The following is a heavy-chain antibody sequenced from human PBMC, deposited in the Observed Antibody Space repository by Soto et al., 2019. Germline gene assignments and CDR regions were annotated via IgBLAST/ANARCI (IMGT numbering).Heavy chain of an antibody. CDR1: GFSFTSYV. CDR2: ISHDGSYK. Sequence: WGALRLSCATSGFSFTSYVMDWVRQAPGKGLEWVAVISHDGSYKYYGDAVKGRFTISRDTSKNAVYLEMNSLRPEDTAVYYCAKGLLAIVGTTLPRDAFNIWAQGTMVTVS. D-gene: IGHD1-26*01. CDR3: AKGLLAIVGTTLPRDAFNI. V-gene: IGHV3-30*18. J-gene: IGHJ3*02.